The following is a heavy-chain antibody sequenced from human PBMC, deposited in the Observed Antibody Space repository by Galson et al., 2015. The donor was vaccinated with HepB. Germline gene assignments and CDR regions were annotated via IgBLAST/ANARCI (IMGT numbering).Heavy chain of an antibody. CDR1: GGSVSSGFYY. J-gene: IGHJ3*01. V-gene: IGHV4-61*01. Sequence: ETLSLTCTVSGGSVSSGFYYWSWIRQPPGKGLEWIGYIYYSGSTNYNPSLKSRVTVSVDTSKNQFSLKLTSVTAADTAVYYCARDLSGSEGYCSGGNCYHDGFDFWGQGALVTVSS. D-gene: IGHD2-15*01. CDR2: IYYSGST. CDR3: ARDLSGSEGYCSGGNCYHDGFDF.